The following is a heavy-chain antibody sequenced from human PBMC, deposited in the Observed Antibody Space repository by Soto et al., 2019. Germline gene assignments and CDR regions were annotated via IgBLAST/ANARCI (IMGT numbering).Heavy chain of an antibody. CDR1: GGSISSGDYY. CDR2: IYYSGST. D-gene: IGHD2-21*02. Sequence: QVQLQESGPGLVKPSQTLSLTCTVSGGSISSGDYYWSWIRQPPGKGLEWIGYIYYSGSTYYNPSLKSRVTISVDTSKNQFSLKLSSVTAADTAVYYCARDGLIGRVCGGDCSTSDYYYGMDVWGQGTTVTVSS. V-gene: IGHV4-30-4*01. J-gene: IGHJ6*02. CDR3: ARDGLIGRVCGGDCSTSDYYYGMDV.